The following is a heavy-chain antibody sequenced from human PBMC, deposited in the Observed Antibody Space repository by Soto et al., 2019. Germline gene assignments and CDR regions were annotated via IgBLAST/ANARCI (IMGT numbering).Heavy chain of an antibody. D-gene: IGHD6-6*01. J-gene: IGHJ4*02. CDR1: GGSISSSSYY. Sequence: SETLSLTCTVSGGSISSSSYYWGWIRQPPGKGLEWIGSIYYSGSTYYNPSLKSRVTISVDTSKNQFSLKLSSVTAADTAVYYCASPHGGVAARQGFDYWGQGTLVTVSS. V-gene: IGHV4-39*01. CDR3: ASPHGGVAARQGFDY. CDR2: IYYSGST.